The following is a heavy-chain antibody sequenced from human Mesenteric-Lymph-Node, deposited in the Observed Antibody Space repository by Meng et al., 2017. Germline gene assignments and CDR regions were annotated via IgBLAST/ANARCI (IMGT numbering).Heavy chain of an antibody. D-gene: IGHD3-9*01. CDR3: ARDTLYYDILTGYSPTNWFDP. Sequence: QVQLVQSGAEVKKPGALVKVSCKPSGYSFTSYGISWVRQAPGQGLEWMGWISAYNGNTNYAQKLQGRVTMTTDTSTSTAYMELRSLRSDDTAVYYCARDTLYYDILTGYSPTNWFDPWGQGTLVTVSS. CDR2: ISAYNGNT. J-gene: IGHJ5*02. V-gene: IGHV1-18*01. CDR1: GYSFTSYG.